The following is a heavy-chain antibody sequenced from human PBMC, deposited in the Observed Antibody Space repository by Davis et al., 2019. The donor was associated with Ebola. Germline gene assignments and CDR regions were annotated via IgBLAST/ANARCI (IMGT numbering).Heavy chain of an antibody. V-gene: IGHV1-18*01. CDR2: ISAYNGNT. CDR3: AIAGGYYGSGSRTRNYYYYGMDV. D-gene: IGHD3-10*01. CDR1: GYTFTSYG. Sequence: ASVKVSCKASGYTFTSYGISWVRQAPGQGLEWMGWISAYNGNTNYAQKLQGRVTMTTDTSTSTAYMELRSLRSDDTAVYYCAIAGGYYGSGSRTRNYYYYGMDVWGQGTTVTVSS. J-gene: IGHJ6*02.